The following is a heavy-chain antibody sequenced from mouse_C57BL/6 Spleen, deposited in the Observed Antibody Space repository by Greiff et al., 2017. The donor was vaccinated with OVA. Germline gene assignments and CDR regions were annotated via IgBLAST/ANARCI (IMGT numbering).Heavy chain of an antibody. CDR1: GYTFTSYN. CDR3: AREGTGQYFDY. Sequence: QVQLKESGAELVRPGASVKMSCKASGYTFTSYNMHWVKQTPRQGLEWIGAIYPGNGDTSYNKKFKGKATLTVDKSSSTAYMQLRSLTSEDAAVYFWAREGTGQYFDYWGQGTPLTVSS. V-gene: IGHV1-12*01. CDR2: IYPGNGDT. D-gene: IGHD4-1*01. J-gene: IGHJ2*01.